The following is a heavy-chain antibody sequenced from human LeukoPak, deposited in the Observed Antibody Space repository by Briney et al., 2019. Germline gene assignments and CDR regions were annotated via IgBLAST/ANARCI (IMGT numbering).Heavy chain of an antibody. CDR1: GGSIITTIW. V-gene: IGHV4-4*02. J-gene: IGHJ1*01. CDR3: TRESGAFTPSGF. D-gene: IGHD1-26*01. Sequence: SETLSLTCAVSGGSIITTIWWSWVRQPPGKGLEWIGEVHLNGATHYNPSLGSRVSMSIDKSKNHMSLKLTSVTAADTAIYYCTRESGAFTPSGFWGQGTLVTVSS. CDR2: VHLNGAT.